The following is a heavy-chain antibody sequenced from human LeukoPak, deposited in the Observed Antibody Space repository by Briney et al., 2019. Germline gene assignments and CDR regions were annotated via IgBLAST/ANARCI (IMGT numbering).Heavy chain of an antibody. CDR1: AVTSSTYC. D-gene: IGHD4-11*01. CDR2: ISSRSGYT. V-gene: IGHV3-21*01. CDR3: ARDENSNGYYYYGMDV. J-gene: IGHJ6*02. Sequence: GGSLRLSCPPSAVTSSTYCMNWVRHLPGEVLEWVSSISSRSGYTYYADTRMGRCTISRDNAKNALYLRMNSLRAEDTAVYYCARDENSNGYYYYGMDVWGQGATVTVSS.